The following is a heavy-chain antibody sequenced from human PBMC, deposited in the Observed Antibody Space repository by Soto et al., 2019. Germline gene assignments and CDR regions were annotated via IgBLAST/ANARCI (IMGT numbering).Heavy chain of an antibody. CDR2: IWYDGSNK. CDR3: ARDRMGLTGYAISGRYLYDY. D-gene: IGHD2-8*01. V-gene: IGHV3-33*01. CDR1: GFTFSSYG. J-gene: IGHJ4*02. Sequence: GWSLRLSCAASGFTFSSYGMHWVRQAPGKGLEWVAVIWYDGSNKYYADSVKGRFTISRDNSKNTLYLQMNSLRAEDTAVYYCARDRMGLTGYAISGRYLYDYWGQGTLVIVSS.